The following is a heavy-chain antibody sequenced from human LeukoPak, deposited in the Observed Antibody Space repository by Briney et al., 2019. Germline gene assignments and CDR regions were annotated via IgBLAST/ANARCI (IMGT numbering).Heavy chain of an antibody. V-gene: IGHV3-30-3*01. CDR1: GFTFSNYA. CDR2: ISYDGSNK. D-gene: IGHD7-27*01. J-gene: IGHJ4*02. CDR3: AREELGMVYFDY. Sequence: GRSLRLSCAASGFTFSNYAMHWVRQAPGKGLEWVAVISYDGSNKYYADSVKGRFTISRDNSRNTLYLQMNSLRTEDTALYYCAREELGMVYFDYWGQGTLVTVSS.